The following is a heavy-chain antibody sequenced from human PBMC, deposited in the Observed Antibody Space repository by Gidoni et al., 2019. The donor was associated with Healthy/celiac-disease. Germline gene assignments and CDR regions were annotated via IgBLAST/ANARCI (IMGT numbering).Heavy chain of an antibody. J-gene: IGHJ3*02. CDR2: ISYDGSNK. Sequence: QVQLVESGGGVVQPGRSLRLSCAASGFTFSSYGMHWVRQAPGKGLEWVAVISYDGSNKYYADSVKGRFTISRDNSKNTLYLQMNSLRAEDTAVYYCAKGLKVGATNAFDIWGQGTMVTVSS. D-gene: IGHD1-26*01. V-gene: IGHV3-30*18. CDR1: GFTFSSYG. CDR3: AKGLKVGATNAFDI.